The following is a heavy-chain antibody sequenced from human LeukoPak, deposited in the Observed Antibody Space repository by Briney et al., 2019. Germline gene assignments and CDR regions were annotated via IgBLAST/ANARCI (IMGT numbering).Heavy chain of an antibody. V-gene: IGHV3-21*01. D-gene: IGHD6-13*01. J-gene: IGHJ4*02. CDR1: GFTFSNHN. CDR2: ISSNSNYI. Sequence: GGSLRLSCAASGFTFSNHNMNWVRQAPGKGLEWVSPISSNSNYIYYADSVKGRFTISRDNAKNSLYLQMNSLRVDDSAVYFCARDARSSSWGGYWGQGTLVTVSS. CDR3: ARDARSSSWGGY.